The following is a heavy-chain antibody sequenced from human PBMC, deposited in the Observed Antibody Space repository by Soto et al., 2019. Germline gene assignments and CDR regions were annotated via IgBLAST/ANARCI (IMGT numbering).Heavy chain of an antibody. CDR1: GGPINSCS. D-gene: IGHD2-2*01. CDR2: IIPIFGTA. Sequence: SGKVSSKASGGPINSCSRCWVRQSPGQGLEWMGGIIPIFGTANYAQKFQGRVTITADESTSTAYMELSSLRSEDTAVYYCASKCSNTPPCPPLGYWGQGTLVTVSS. J-gene: IGHJ4*01. V-gene: IGHV1-69*13. CDR3: ASKCSNTPPCPPLGY.